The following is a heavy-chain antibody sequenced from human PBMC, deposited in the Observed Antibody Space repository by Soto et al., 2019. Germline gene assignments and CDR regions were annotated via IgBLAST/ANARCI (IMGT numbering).Heavy chain of an antibody. CDR2: IYYSGST. CDR3: ARLGGISNSCYRIFDY. Sequence: SSETLSLTCTVSGGSISSYYWSWIRQPPGKGLEWIGYIYYSGSTNYNPSLKSRVTISVDTSKNQFSLKLSSVTAADTAVYYCARLGGISNSCYRIFDYWGQRTLVGVSS. D-gene: IGHD2-2*02. J-gene: IGHJ4*02. V-gene: IGHV4-59*08. CDR1: GGSISSYY.